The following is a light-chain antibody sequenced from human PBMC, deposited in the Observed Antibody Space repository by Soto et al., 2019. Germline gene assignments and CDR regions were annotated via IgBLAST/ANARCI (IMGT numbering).Light chain of an antibody. CDR3: SSYTSSSTRLYV. V-gene: IGLV2-14*03. CDR1: SSDVGGYNY. Sequence: QSVLTQPASVSGSPGQSITISCTGTSSDVGGYNYVSWYQHHPGKAPKLMIYDVSDRPSGVSNRFSGSKSGNTASLTISGLQDEDEADYYCSSYTSSSTRLYVFGTGTKLTVL. J-gene: IGLJ1*01. CDR2: DVS.